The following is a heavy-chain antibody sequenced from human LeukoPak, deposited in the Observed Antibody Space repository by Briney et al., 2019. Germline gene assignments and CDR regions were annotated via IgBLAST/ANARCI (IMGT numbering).Heavy chain of an antibody. D-gene: IGHD4-23*01. J-gene: IGHJ6*03. CDR3: AKPDYGGNFYYYYMDV. CDR1: GFSFTTYW. V-gene: IGHV3-7*01. CDR2: IKQDGTEK. Sequence: GGSLRLSCAASGFSFTTYWMSWVRQAPGKGLEWVANIKQDGTEKYYVDSVKGRFAISRDNAKNSLYLQMNSLRVDDTAVYYCAKPDYGGNFYYYYMDVWGKGTTVTVSS.